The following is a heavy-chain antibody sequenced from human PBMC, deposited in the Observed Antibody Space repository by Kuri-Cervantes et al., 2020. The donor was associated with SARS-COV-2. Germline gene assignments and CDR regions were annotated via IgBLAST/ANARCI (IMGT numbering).Heavy chain of an antibody. D-gene: IGHD4-17*01. Sequence: GESLKISCAASGFTFSSYSMDWVRQAPGKGLEWVAFIRYDGNIKYYSDSVKGRFTISRDNAKNSLYLQMNSLRAEDTAVYYCARLNGDADYWGQGTLVTVSS. V-gene: IGHV3-33*08. CDR1: GFTFSSYS. CDR3: ARLNGDADY. CDR2: IRYDGNIK. J-gene: IGHJ4*02.